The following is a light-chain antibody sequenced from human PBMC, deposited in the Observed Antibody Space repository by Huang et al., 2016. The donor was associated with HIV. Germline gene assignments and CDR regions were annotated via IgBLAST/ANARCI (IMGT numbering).Light chain of an antibody. CDR3: QQSYSTPPDT. CDR1: QSISTY. CDR2: AAS. V-gene: IGKV1-39*01. Sequence: DIQMTQSPSSLSASVGDRVTITCRASQSISTYLNWYQQKPGKAPKLLIYAASRLQNGVPSRFSGSGSGTDFTLTSSTLQPEDFATYYCQQSYSTPPDTFGQGTKLEIK. J-gene: IGKJ2*01.